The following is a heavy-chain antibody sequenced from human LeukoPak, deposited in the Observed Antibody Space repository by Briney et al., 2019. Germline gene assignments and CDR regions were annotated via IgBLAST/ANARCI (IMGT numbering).Heavy chain of an antibody. D-gene: IGHD1-7*01. V-gene: IGHV3-11*01. CDR3: AKVDGITGTTRY. J-gene: IGHJ4*02. CDR1: GFTFSDYY. Sequence: GGSLRLSCAASGFTFSDYYMSWIRQAPETGLEWLSYTSPSGGTIYYTDSVKGRFTMSRDNAQNALYLEMNSLRAEDTAVYYCAKVDGITGTTRYWGQGTLVTVSS. CDR2: TSPSGGTI.